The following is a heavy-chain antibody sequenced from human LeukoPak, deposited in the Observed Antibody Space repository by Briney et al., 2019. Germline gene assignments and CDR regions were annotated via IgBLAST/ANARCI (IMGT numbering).Heavy chain of an antibody. CDR1: GFTFGDYA. Sequence: GGSLRLSCTTSGFTFGDYAMSWVRQAPGKGLEWVSYISSSGSTIYYADSVKGRFTISRDNAKNSLYLQMNSLRAEDTAVYYCAELGITMIGGVWGKGTTVTISS. V-gene: IGHV3-48*03. D-gene: IGHD3-10*02. J-gene: IGHJ6*04. CDR3: AELGITMIGGV. CDR2: ISSSGSTI.